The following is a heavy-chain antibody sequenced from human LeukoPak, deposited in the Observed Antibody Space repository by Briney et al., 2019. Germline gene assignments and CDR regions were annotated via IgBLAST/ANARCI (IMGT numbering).Heavy chain of an antibody. J-gene: IGHJ4*02. D-gene: IGHD6-13*01. Sequence: ASVKVSCKASGYTFTGYYMHWVRQAPGQGLEWMGWINPNSGGTNYAQKFQGRVTMTRDTSISTAYMELSRLRSDDTAVYYCARDQWGGIAAAGTNYWRQGTLVTVSS. CDR3: ARDQWGGIAAAGTNY. CDR1: GYTFTGYY. CDR2: INPNSGGT. V-gene: IGHV1-2*02.